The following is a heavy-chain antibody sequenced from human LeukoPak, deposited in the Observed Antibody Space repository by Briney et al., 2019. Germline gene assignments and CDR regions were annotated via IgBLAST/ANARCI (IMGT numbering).Heavy chain of an antibody. CDR2: MNPNSGDT. CDR1: GYTFTSYG. D-gene: IGHD3-10*01. J-gene: IGHJ5*02. Sequence: GASVKVSCKASGYTFTSYGISWVRQAPGQGLEWMGWMNPNSGDTFYSQKFQGRVTMTRDTSLSTAYLGLTRLKSDDTAMYYCARDPMVRGENWLDPWGQGTLVTVSS. CDR3: ARDPMVRGENWLDP. V-gene: IGHV1-2*02.